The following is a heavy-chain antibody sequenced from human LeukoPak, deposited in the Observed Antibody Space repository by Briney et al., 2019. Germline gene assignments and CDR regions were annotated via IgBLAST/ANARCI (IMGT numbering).Heavy chain of an antibody. Sequence: SETLSLTCTVSGGSISSGGYYWSWIRQPPGKGLEWIGEINHSGSTNYNPSLKSRVTISVDTSKNQFSLKLSSVTAADTAVYYCASLRRDCSSTSCYGDPYFDYWGQGTLVTVSS. V-gene: IGHV4-39*07. CDR2: INHSGST. CDR3: ASLRRDCSSTSCYGDPYFDY. J-gene: IGHJ4*02. CDR1: GGSISSGGYY. D-gene: IGHD2-2*01.